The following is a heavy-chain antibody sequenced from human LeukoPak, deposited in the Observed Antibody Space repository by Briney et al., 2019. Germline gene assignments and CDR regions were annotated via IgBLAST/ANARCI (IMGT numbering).Heavy chain of an antibody. Sequence: GGSLRLSCAASGFTFSSYSMNWVRQAPGRGLEWVPSITSTSYIYYADSVKGRFTISRDNAKNSLYLQMNSLRAEDTAVYYCAREGDTTMVTVDYWGQGTLVTVSS. CDR3: AREGDTTMVTVDY. D-gene: IGHD5-18*01. CDR1: GFTFSSYS. V-gene: IGHV3-21*01. J-gene: IGHJ4*02. CDR2: ITSTSYI.